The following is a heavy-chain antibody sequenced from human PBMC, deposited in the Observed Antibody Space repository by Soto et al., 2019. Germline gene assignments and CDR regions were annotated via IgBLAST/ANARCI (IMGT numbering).Heavy chain of an antibody. V-gene: IGHV5-51*01. CDR3: AASIFYYGMDV. CDR2: IYPGDSDT. J-gene: IGHJ6*02. Sequence: PXEXLKISCKSSGYXFTNYLLVWVRQMPGKGLECMGIIYPGDSDTKYNPSFQGQVTISADKSITTTYLRWTSIKASDTAIYYCAASIFYYGMDVWGRGTTVTVSS. CDR1: GYXFTNYL.